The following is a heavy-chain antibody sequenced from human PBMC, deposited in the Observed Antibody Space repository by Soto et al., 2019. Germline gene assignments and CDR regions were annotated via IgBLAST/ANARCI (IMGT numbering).Heavy chain of an antibody. CDR3: AKVKGYCSGGGCSLFDY. V-gene: IGHV3-23*01. Sequence: GGSLRLSCAASGFTFSSYAMSWVRQAPGKGLEWVSAISGSGGSTYYADSVKGRFTISRDNSENTLYLQMNSLRAEDTAVYYCAKVKGYCSGGGCSLFDYWGQGTLVTVSS. CDR2: ISGSGGST. CDR1: GFTFSSYA. D-gene: IGHD2-15*01. J-gene: IGHJ4*02.